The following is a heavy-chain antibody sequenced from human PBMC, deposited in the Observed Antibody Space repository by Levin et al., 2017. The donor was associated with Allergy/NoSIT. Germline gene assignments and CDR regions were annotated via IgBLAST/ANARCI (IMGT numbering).Heavy chain of an antibody. CDR2: IKQDGSEK. V-gene: IGHV3-7*01. J-gene: IGHJ3*02. CDR1: GFTFSSYW. Sequence: GESLKISCAASGFTFSSYWMSWVRQAPGKGLEWVANIKQDGSEKYYVDSVKGRFTISRDNAKNSLYLQMNSLRAEDTAVYYCAREGERAIDAFDIWGQGTMVTVSS. CDR3: AREGERAIDAFDI.